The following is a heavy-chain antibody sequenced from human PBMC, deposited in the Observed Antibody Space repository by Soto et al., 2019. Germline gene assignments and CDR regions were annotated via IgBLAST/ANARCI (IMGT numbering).Heavy chain of an antibody. J-gene: IGHJ6*03. D-gene: IGHD2-21*02. Sequence: QVQLQESGPGLVKPSQTLSLTCTVSGGSISSGGYYWSWIRQHPGKGLEWIGYIYYSGSTYYNPSLKGPVTLAVDTSKSQFSLKLSSVTAAAAALYYCARGPRLPCYYSMDVSGKGTTVTVSS. CDR2: IYYSGST. V-gene: IGHV4-31*01. CDR1: GGSISSGGYY. CDR3: ARGPRLPCYYSMDV.